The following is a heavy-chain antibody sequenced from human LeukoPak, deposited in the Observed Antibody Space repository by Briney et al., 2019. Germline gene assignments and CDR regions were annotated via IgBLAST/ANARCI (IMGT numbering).Heavy chain of an antibody. CDR1: GGSISSSTYY. CDR3: AREEGSTSPYYFDY. D-gene: IGHD2-2*01. V-gene: IGHV4-39*07. J-gene: IGHJ4*02. Sequence: SETLSLTCTVSGGSISSSTYYWGWIRQPPGKGLEWIGLIYYSGSTYYNPSLKSRVTISVDTSKNQFSLKLSSVTAADTAVYYCAREEGSTSPYYFDYWGQGTLVTVSS. CDR2: IYYSGST.